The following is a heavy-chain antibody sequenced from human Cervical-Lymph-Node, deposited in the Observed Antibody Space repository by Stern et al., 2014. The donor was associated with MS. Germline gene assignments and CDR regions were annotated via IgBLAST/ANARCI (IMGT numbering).Heavy chain of an antibody. J-gene: IGHJ4*02. D-gene: IGHD3-16*01. CDR1: GYAFTGFH. V-gene: IGHV1-2*06. Sequence: QVQLVQSGADVKRPGASLNVSCQSSGYAFTGFHIHWLRQAPGQGLEWMGRVSPFTGGTNDAQRFQGRVIMTRDTSISTAYLGLRSLTSEDTAVYFCAREIYGRSQAFDFWGQGSLVSVSS. CDR3: AREIYGRSQAFDF. CDR2: VSPFTGGT.